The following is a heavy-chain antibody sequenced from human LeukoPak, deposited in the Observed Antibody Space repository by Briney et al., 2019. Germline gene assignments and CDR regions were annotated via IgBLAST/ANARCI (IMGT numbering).Heavy chain of an antibody. V-gene: IGHV4-39*01. Sequence: SETLSLTCTVSGGSISSSSYYWGWIRQPPGKGLEWIGSIYYSGSIYYNPSLKSRVTISVDTSKNQFSLKLSSVTAADTAVYYCATSGYDFWSGYSLYYFDYWGQGTLVTVSS. CDR1: GGSISSSSYY. J-gene: IGHJ4*02. CDR3: ATSGYDFWSGYSLYYFDY. CDR2: IYYSGSI. D-gene: IGHD3-3*01.